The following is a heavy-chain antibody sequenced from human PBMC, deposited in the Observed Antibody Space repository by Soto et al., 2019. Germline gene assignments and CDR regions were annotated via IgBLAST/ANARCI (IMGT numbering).Heavy chain of an antibody. V-gene: IGHV5-10-1*01. CDR3: ARVSWELLSYYYYGMDV. Sequence: PGESLKISCKGSGYSFTSYWISWVRQMPGKGLEWMGRIDPSDSYTNYSPSFQGHVTISADKSISTAYLQWSSLKASDTAMYYCARVSWELLSYYYYGMDVCGQGTTVTVSS. J-gene: IGHJ6*02. CDR2: IDPSDSYT. CDR1: GYSFTSYW. D-gene: IGHD1-26*01.